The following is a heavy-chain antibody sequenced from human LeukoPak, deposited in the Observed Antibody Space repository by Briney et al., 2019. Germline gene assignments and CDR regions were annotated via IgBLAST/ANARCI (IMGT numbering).Heavy chain of an antibody. CDR3: TKGPDPGGFGY. Sequence: GGSLRLSCAASGFTFGDYGIHWVRQAPGKGLEWVAAISYDGTKKYYADSVKGRLTISRDNSNNTLYLQINSLKAEDTAVYYCTKGPDPGGFGYWGQGTLVTVSS. V-gene: IGHV3-30*18. J-gene: IGHJ4*02. D-gene: IGHD3-10*01. CDR2: ISYDGTKK. CDR1: GFTFGDYG.